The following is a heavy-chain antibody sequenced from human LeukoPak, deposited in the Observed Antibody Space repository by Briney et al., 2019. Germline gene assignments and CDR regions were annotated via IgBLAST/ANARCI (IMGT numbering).Heavy chain of an antibody. CDR1: GGTFSSYA. V-gene: IGHV1-69*05. Sequence: SVKVSCKASGGTFSSYAISWVRQAPGQGLEWMGGIIPIFGTANYAQKFQGRVTITTDKSTSTAYMELSSLRSEDTAVYYCARCCSTRKRVDAFDIWGQGTMVTVSS. D-gene: IGHD2-2*02. CDR3: ARCCSTRKRVDAFDI. CDR2: IIPIFGTA. J-gene: IGHJ3*02.